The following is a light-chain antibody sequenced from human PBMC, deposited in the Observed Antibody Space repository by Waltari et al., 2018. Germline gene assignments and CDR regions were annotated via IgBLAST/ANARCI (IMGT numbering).Light chain of an antibody. CDR3: SSQSSDNVVL. J-gene: IGLJ2*01. CDR2: DVS. Sequence: QSALTQPASVSGSPGQSITISCTGTSSDVGGYNSVSWYQDHPGQAPKVIIYDVSARPSGISERFAGAKSGNTASLTISVLQAEDEADYYCSSQSSDNVVLFGGGTKLTVL. V-gene: IGLV2-14*03. CDR1: SSDVGGYNS.